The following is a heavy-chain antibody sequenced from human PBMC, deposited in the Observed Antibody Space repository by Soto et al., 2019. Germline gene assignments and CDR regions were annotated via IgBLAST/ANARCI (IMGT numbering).Heavy chain of an antibody. J-gene: IGHJ6*03. CDR1: GYAFSQFY. Sequence: QVQLVQSGAEVKKPGASVKVSCKASGYAFSQFYIHWMRQAPGQGLEWMGWINPNSGRTKFAQNFQGGVPMTRDTYIKTVYMELSGLRSDATAVYYCARELGGTTATLDYYYFYMDVWGQGTTVTVSS. D-gene: IGHD4-17*01. CDR3: ARELGGTTATLDYYYFYMDV. CDR2: INPNSGRT. V-gene: IGHV1-2*02.